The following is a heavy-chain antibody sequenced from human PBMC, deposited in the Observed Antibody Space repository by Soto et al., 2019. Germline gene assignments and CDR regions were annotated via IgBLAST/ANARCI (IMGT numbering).Heavy chain of an antibody. V-gene: IGHV3-23*01. D-gene: IGHD3-9*01. CDR1: GFTFSSYA. Sequence: LRLSCAASGFTFSSYAMSWVRQAPGKGLEWVSAISGSGGSTYYADSVKGRFTISRDNSKNTLYLQMNSLRAEDTAVYYCAKDFPSLRYFDWLLPYFDYWGQGTLVTVSS. CDR2: ISGSGGST. J-gene: IGHJ4*02. CDR3: AKDFPSLRYFDWLLPYFDY.